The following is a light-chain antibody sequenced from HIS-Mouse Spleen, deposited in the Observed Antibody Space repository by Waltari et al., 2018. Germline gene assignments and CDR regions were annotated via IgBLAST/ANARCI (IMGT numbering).Light chain of an antibody. J-gene: IGLJ2*01. CDR2: EDS. V-gene: IGLV3-10*01. Sequence: SYELTQPPSVSVSPGHTARITCSGDALPKNYAYWYQQKSGQAPVLVIYEDSKRPAGIPERFSGSSSGTIATLTISGAQVEDEADYYCYSTDSSGNHRVFGGGTKLTVL. CDR3: YSTDSSGNHRV. CDR1: ALPKNY.